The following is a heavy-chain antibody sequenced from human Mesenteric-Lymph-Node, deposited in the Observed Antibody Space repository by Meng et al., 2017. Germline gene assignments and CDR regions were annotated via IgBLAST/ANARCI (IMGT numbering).Heavy chain of an antibody. CDR2: VSDDGVDK. D-gene: IGHD6-19*01. Sequence: QVQLMESGGGVVQPGRSLRLPWAASGFTFSRYAMHWVRQAPGKGLEWVAVVSDDGVDKLYTDSVKGRFTISRDNSKNTLYLQMNSLRIEDTAVFHCAKGASYSSGPYYFDYCGQGTLVTVSS. J-gene: IGHJ4*02. CDR1: GFTFSRYA. V-gene: IGHV3-30*18. CDR3: AKGASYSSGPYYFDY.